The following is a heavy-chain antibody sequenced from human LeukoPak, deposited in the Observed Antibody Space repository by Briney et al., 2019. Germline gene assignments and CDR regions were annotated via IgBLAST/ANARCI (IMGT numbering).Heavy chain of an antibody. CDR3: ARDLYGSGSFNYGMDV. Sequence: GGSLRLSCAASGLTFSSFSMNWVRQAPGKGLEWVSYISRSSNTIYYADSVKGRFTISRDNAKNPLYLQMNSLRAEDTAVYYCARDLYGSGSFNYGMDVWGQGTTVTVSS. J-gene: IGHJ6*02. V-gene: IGHV3-48*04. CDR1: GLTFSSFS. CDR2: ISRSSNTI. D-gene: IGHD3-10*01.